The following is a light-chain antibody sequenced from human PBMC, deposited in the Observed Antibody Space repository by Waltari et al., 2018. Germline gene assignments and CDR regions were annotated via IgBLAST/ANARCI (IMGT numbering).Light chain of an antibody. CDR1: QSISRL. CDR2: DSS. J-gene: IGKJ1*01. V-gene: IGKV1-39*01. CDR3: HQRYTTPLT. Sequence: DIQMTQSPSSLSASVGDRVTITCRASQSISRLLNWYQQKPGKAPELLIYDSSSLQTGVPSRFSGSGSATDVTLTISSQLPEDFATYYCHQRYTTPLTFGQGTSVEIK.